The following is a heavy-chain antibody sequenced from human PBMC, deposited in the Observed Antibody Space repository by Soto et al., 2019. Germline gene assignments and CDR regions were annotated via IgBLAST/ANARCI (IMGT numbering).Heavy chain of an antibody. CDR1: GGSISSSSYY. D-gene: IGHD6-19*01. Sequence: PSETLSLTCTVSGGSISSSSYYWGWIRQPPGKGLEWIGSIYYSGSTYYSPSLKSRVTISVDTSKNQFSLKLSSVTAADTAVYYCAREVAVAVDYWGQGTLVTVSS. V-gene: IGHV4-39*02. CDR2: IYYSGST. J-gene: IGHJ4*02. CDR3: AREVAVAVDY.